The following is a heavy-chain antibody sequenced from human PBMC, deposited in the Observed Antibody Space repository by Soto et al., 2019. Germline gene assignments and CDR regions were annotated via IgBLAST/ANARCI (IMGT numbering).Heavy chain of an antibody. D-gene: IGHD5-12*01. J-gene: IGHJ4*02. CDR1: GGYIRDSSDY. CDR3: ARHPPTIVAPGLVDY. V-gene: IGHV4-39*01. Sequence: LVTMPLPCSVSGGYIRDSSDYRGCISKPPGKGLEWIGSIYYSGSTYYNPSLKSRVTISVDTSKNQFSLKLSSVTAADTAVYYCARHPPTIVAPGLVDYWGQGTLVTVSS. CDR2: IYYSGST.